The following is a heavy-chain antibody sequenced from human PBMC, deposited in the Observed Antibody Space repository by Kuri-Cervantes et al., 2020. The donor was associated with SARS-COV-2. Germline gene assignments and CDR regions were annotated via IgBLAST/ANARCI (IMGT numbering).Heavy chain of an antibody. CDR3: ARTDPQLPHLIY. CDR2: IWYGGSNK. Sequence: GESLKISCAASGFTFSSYGMHWVRQAPGKGLEWVAVIWYGGSNKYYADSVKGRFTISRDNSKNTLYLQMNSLRAEDTAVYYCARTDPQLPHLIYWGQGTLVTVSS. D-gene: IGHD1-14*01. CDR1: GFTFSSYG. J-gene: IGHJ4*02. V-gene: IGHV3-33*08.